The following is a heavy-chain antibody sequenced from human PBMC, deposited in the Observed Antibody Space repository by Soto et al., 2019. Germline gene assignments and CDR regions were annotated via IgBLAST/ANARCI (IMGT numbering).Heavy chain of an antibody. D-gene: IGHD3-9*01. CDR1: GFTFSSYG. Sequence: GGSLSLSCAASGFTFSSYGMHWVRQAPGKGLEWVAVIWYDGSNKYYADSVNGRFTISRDNSKNTLYLQMNSLRAEDTAVYYCARDRLRYFDWLSHYYYGMDVWGQGTTVTVSS. CDR3: ARDRLRYFDWLSHYYYGMDV. J-gene: IGHJ6*02. CDR2: IWYDGSNK. V-gene: IGHV3-33*01.